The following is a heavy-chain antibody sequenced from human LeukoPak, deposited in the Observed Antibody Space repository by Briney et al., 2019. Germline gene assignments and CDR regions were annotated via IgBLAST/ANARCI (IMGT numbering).Heavy chain of an antibody. V-gene: IGHV1-2*02. Sequence: GASVKVSCKASGYTFNGYYIHWVRQAPGQGLEWMGWINPNSGGTNYAQKFQGRVTMTRDASTSTAYMELSRLRSDDTAVYYCARVPPICSGGSCHPWFDPWGQGTLVTVSS. CDR1: GYTFNGYY. D-gene: IGHD2-15*01. J-gene: IGHJ5*02. CDR3: ARVPPICSGGSCHPWFDP. CDR2: INPNSGGT.